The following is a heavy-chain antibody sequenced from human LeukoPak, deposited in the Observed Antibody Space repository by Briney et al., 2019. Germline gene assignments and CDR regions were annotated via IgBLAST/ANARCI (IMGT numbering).Heavy chain of an antibody. CDR1: GFTFSSYE. CDR2: ISSSGSTI. D-gene: IGHD5-18*01. V-gene: IGHV3-48*03. Sequence: AGGSLRLSCAASGFTFSSYEMNWVRQAPGKGLEWVSYISSSGSTIYYADSVKGRFTISRGNAKNSLYLQMNSLRAEDTAVYYCARIRDPYSYGTSPWGQGTLVTVSS. CDR3: ARIRDPYSYGTSP. J-gene: IGHJ5*02.